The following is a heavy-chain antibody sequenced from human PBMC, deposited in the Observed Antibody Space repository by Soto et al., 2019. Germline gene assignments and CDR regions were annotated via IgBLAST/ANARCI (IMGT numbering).Heavy chain of an antibody. CDR1: GGSISSYY. V-gene: IGHV4-59*08. Sequence: SETLSLTCTVSGGSISSYYWSWIRQPPGKGLEWIGYIYYSGSTNYNPSLKSRVTISVDTSKNQFSLKLSSVTAADTAVYYCASPTMGYSSSWYAFDIWGQGTMVTVSS. CDR3: ASPTMGYSSSWYAFDI. D-gene: IGHD6-13*01. CDR2: IYYSGST. J-gene: IGHJ3*02.